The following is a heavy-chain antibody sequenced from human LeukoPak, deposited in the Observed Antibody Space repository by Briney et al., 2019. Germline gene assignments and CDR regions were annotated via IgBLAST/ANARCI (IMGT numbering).Heavy chain of an antibody. V-gene: IGHV3-30*02. CDR1: GFTFSSYG. Sequence: PGGSLRLSCAASGFTFSSYGMHWVRQAPGKGLEWVAFIRYDGSNKYYADSVKGRFTISRDNSKNTLYLQMNSLRAEDTAVYYCAKDTYYYGSGSLNWFDPWGQGTLVTVSS. CDR3: AKDTYYYGSGSLNWFDP. D-gene: IGHD3-10*01. CDR2: IRYDGSNK. J-gene: IGHJ5*02.